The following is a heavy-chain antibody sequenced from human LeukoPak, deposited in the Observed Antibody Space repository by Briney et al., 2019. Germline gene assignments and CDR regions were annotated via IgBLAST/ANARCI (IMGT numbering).Heavy chain of an antibody. Sequence: SVTVSCTASGGTFSSYAIRWVRQAPGQGSGWVGGIIPIFGTANYAQKFQGRVTITADESTSTAYMELSSLRSEDTAVYYCASPRVVTAIPVANYYYGMDVWGQGTTVTVSS. CDR3: ASPRVVTAIPVANYYYGMDV. CDR1: GGTFSSYA. CDR2: IIPIFGTA. D-gene: IGHD2-21*02. J-gene: IGHJ6*02. V-gene: IGHV1-69*13.